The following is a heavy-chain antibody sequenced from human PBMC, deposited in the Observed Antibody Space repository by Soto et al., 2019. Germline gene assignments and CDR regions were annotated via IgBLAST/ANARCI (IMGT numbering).Heavy chain of an antibody. V-gene: IGHV3-23*01. CDR2: ISGSGGST. D-gene: IGHD3-10*01. CDR1: GFTFRSYA. CDR3: AKVRYYGSGSYYKYYFDY. J-gene: IGHJ4*02. Sequence: GGSLRLSCAASGFTFRSYAMSWVRQAPGKGLEWVSAISGSGGSTYYADSVKGRFTISRDNSKNTLYLQMNSLRAEDTAVYYCAKVRYYGSGSYYKYYFDYWGQGTLVTVSS.